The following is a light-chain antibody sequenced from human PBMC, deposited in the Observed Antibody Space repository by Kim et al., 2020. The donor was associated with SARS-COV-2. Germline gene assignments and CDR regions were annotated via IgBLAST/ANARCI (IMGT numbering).Light chain of an antibody. J-gene: IGLJ3*02. CDR1: SSNIGSNY. Sequence: ELTQPPSASGTPGQRVTISCSRSSSNIGSNYVYWYQQLPGTAPKLLIYRNNQRPSGVPDRFSGSKSGTSASLAISGLRSEDEADYYCAAWDDSLSVPVFGGGTQLTVL. V-gene: IGLV1-47*01. CDR3: AAWDDSLSVPV. CDR2: RNN.